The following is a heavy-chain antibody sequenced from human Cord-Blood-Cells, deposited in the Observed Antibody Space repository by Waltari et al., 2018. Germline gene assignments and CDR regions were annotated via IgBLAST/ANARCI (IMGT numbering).Heavy chain of an antibody. CDR3: ARDRRYYGSGSYAFDI. D-gene: IGHD3-10*01. J-gene: IGHJ3*02. CDR2: IYYSGST. V-gene: IGHV4-59*01. CDR1: GGSISSYY. Sequence: QVQLQESGPGLVKPSETLSLTCTVSGGSISSYYWSWIRQPPGKGLEWIGYIYYSGSTNYNPSIKSRVTISVDTSKNQFSLKLSSVTAADTAVYYCARDRRYYGSGSYAFDIWGQGTMVTVSS.